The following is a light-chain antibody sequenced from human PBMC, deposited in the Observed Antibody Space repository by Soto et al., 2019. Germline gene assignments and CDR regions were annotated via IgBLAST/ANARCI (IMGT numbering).Light chain of an antibody. CDR3: QHYNSYSEA. J-gene: IGKJ1*01. CDR2: GAS. Sequence: EIVMTQSPATLSVSPGERATVSCRASQSVSIDLAWYQQTPGQAPRLLIYGASTRATGIPVRFSGSASGTEFTLTISSLQPDDFATYYCQHYNSYSEAFGQGTKVDI. CDR1: QSVSID. V-gene: IGKV3-15*01.